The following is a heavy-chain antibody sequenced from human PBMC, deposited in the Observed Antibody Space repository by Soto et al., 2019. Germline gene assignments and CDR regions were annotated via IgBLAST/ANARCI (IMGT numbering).Heavy chain of an antibody. CDR2: INAGNGNT. J-gene: IGHJ4*02. CDR3: ASDYGSNWRL. V-gene: IGHV1-3*01. Sequence: QAHLVQSGTEVKMPGDSVQVSCKASGFVSTNHNFHWVRQAPGQSLEWMGRINAGNGNTQYSQNFQGRVTFTSDPSASTAFMELTNLRFEDRAMYYCASDYGSNWRLWGQGTLSASPQ. D-gene: IGHD6-19*01. CDR1: GFVSTNHN.